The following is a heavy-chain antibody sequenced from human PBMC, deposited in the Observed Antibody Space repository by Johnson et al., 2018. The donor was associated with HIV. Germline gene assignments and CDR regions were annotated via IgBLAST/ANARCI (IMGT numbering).Heavy chain of an antibody. CDR1: GFTVSSNY. J-gene: IGHJ3*02. CDR3: ARGVHSVWAAFDI. CDR2: LYSGGRT. Sequence: EVQLVESGGGLIQPGGSLRLSCAASGFTVSSNYMSWVRQAPGKGLEWVSFLYSGGRTYYVDSVKGRFTISRDNSKNTLYLQMNSLRAEDTAVYYCARGVHSVWAAFDIWGQGTMVTVSS. D-gene: IGHD2-21*01. V-gene: IGHV3-53*01.